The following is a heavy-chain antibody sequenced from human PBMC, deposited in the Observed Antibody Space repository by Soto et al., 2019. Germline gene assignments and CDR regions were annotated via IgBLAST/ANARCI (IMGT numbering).Heavy chain of an antibody. CDR2: INKDGSQK. D-gene: IGHD7-27*01. V-gene: IGHV3-7*03. J-gene: IGHJ4*02. CDR1: GFTLSNYW. Sequence: PVGSLRLSCAASGFTLSNYWMTWVRQAPGKGLEWVANINKDGSQKNYVDSVKGRFTIARDNGQNSLSLQINSLRVEDTAVYYCVGELGLAYWGQGALVTVSS. CDR3: VGELGLAY.